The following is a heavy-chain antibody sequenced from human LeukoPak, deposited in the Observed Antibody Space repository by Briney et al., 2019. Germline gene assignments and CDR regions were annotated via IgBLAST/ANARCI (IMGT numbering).Heavy chain of an antibody. D-gene: IGHD6-13*01. J-gene: IGHJ4*02. V-gene: IGHV4-59*11. Sequence: PSETLSLTCSVSGGSISRHYWTWIRQPPGKGLEWIGFVRHSGSTNYNPSLKSRVTTSLDTSKNQISLHLRSVTAADTAVYYCARPKAAGAFDYWGQGIRVIVSS. CDR1: GGSISRHY. CDR3: ARPKAAGAFDY. CDR2: VRHSGST.